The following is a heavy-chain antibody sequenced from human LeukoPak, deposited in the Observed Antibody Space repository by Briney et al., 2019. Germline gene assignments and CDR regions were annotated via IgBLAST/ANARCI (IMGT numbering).Heavy chain of an antibody. D-gene: IGHD2-2*01. CDR1: GFTLSDHY. Sequence: GGSLRLSCATSGFTLSDHYIDWVRQAPGKGLEWVGRIRNKANSYATEYAASVKGRFTISRDDSQNPLYLQMNSLKTEDTAVYYCARSYCSSTNCYGLDYFDYWGQGTLVTVSS. CDR2: IRNKANSYAT. J-gene: IGHJ4*02. CDR3: ARSYCSSTNCYGLDYFDY. V-gene: IGHV3-72*01.